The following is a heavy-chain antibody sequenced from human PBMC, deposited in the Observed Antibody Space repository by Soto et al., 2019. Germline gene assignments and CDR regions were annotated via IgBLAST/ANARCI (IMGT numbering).Heavy chain of an antibody. CDR3: AREYDFWCGSLGDYCYYIYV. Sequence: ASVKVSCKASGYTFTSYDINWVRQATGQGLEWMGWMNPNSGNTGYAQKFQGRVTMTRNTSISTAYMELSSLRSEDTAVYYCAREYDFWCGSLGDYCYYIYVWIKGTTVTVSS. V-gene: IGHV1-8*01. CDR1: GYTFTSYD. CDR2: MNPNSGNT. D-gene: IGHD3-3*01. J-gene: IGHJ6*03.